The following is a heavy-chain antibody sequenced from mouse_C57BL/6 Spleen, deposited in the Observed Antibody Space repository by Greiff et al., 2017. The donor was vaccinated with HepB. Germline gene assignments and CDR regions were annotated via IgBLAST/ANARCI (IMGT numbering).Heavy chain of an antibody. Sequence: DVKLVESGGGLVKPGGSLKLSCAASGFTFSSYAMSWVRQTPEKRLEWVATISDGGSYTYYPDNVKGRFTISRDNAKNNLYLQMSHLKSEDTAMYYCARDTYGSSYGYFDYWGQGTTLTVSS. CDR2: ISDGGSYT. CDR3: ARDTYGSSYGYFDY. J-gene: IGHJ2*01. V-gene: IGHV5-4*01. D-gene: IGHD1-1*01. CDR1: GFTFSSYA.